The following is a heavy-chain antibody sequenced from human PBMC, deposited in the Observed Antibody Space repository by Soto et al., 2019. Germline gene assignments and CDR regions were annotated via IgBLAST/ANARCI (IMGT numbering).Heavy chain of an antibody. V-gene: IGHV4-31*03. CDR1: GGSINSGGYY. D-gene: IGHD3-10*01. CDR3: ARVGGSGSPFDN. Sequence: PSETLSLTCPVSGGSINSGGYYWSWIRQHPGKGLEWIGYIFYSGSTYYNPSLKSRVTISVDMSKNQFSLKLSSVTAADTAVYYCARVGGSGSPFDNWGQGTLVTVSS. J-gene: IGHJ4*02. CDR2: IFYSGST.